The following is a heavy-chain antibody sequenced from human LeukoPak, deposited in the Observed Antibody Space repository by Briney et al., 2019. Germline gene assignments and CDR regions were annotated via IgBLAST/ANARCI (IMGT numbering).Heavy chain of an antibody. CDR1: GGSFSGYY. V-gene: IGHV4-34*01. CDR3: ARGWYYYDSSGYYYDY. CDR2: INHSGST. D-gene: IGHD3-22*01. Sequence: SSETLSLTCAVYGGSFSGYYWSWLRQPPGKGLEWIGEINHSGSTNYNPSLKSRVTISVNTSQYQFSLKLSSVTAADTAVYYCARGWYYYDSSGYYYDYWGQGTLVTVSS. J-gene: IGHJ4*02.